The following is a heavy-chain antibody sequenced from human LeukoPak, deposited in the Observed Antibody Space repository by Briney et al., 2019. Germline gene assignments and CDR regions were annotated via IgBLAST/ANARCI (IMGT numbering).Heavy chain of an antibody. CDR2: IIPIFGTA. D-gene: IGHD3-10*01. Sequence: GASVKVSCKASGGTFSSYAISWVRQAPGQGLEWMGGIIPIFGTANYAQKFQGRVTITADESTSTAYMELSSLRSEDTAVYYRASAGVYYGSGIDYWGQGTLVTVSS. CDR1: GGTFSSYA. V-gene: IGHV1-69*13. J-gene: IGHJ4*02. CDR3: ASAGVYYGSGIDY.